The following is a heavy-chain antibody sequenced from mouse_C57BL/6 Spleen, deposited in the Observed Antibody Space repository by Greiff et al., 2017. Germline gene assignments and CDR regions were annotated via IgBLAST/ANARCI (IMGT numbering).Heavy chain of an antibody. D-gene: IGHD3-2*02. CDR1: GYTFTSYW. J-gene: IGHJ4*01. Sequence: QVQLQQPGAELVKPGASVKMSCKASGYTFTSYWITWVKQRPGQGLEWIGDIYPGSGSTNYNEKFKSKATLTVDTSSSTAYMQLSSLTSEDSAVYYCAREGAAQARYYYAMDYWGQGTSVTVSS. CDR2: IYPGSGST. V-gene: IGHV1-55*01. CDR3: AREGAAQARYYYAMDY.